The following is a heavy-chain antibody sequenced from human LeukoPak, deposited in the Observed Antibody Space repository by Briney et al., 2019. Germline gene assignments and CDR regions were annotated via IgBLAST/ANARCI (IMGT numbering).Heavy chain of an antibody. J-gene: IGHJ4*02. CDR3: ARDRRSGSGSRYFDY. CDR2: IYYSGST. D-gene: IGHD3-10*01. V-gene: IGHV4-38-2*02. Sequence: PSETLSLTCTVSGYSISSGYYWGWIRQPPGKGLEWIGSIYYSGSTYYNPSLKSRVTISVDTSKNQFSLKLSSVTAADTAVYYCARDRRSGSGSRYFDYWGQGTLVTVSS. CDR1: GYSISSGYY.